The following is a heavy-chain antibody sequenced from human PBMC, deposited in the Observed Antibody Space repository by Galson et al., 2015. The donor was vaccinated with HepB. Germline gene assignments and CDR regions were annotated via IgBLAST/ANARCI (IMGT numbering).Heavy chain of an antibody. CDR1: GFTFSSYS. CDR3: AREVEVGFGFDP. Sequence: SLRLSCAASGFTFSSYSMNWVRQAPGKGLEWVSSISSSSSYIYYADSVKGRFTISRDNAKNSLYLQMNSLRAEDTAVYYCAREVEVGFGFDPWGQGTLVTVSS. CDR2: ISSSSSYI. V-gene: IGHV3-21*01. D-gene: IGHD3-10*01. J-gene: IGHJ5*02.